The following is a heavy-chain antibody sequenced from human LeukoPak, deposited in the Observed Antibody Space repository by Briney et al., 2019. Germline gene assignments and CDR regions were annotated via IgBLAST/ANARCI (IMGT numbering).Heavy chain of an antibody. CDR1: GYTFTSYG. Sequence: ASVKVSCKASGYTFTSYGISWVRQAPGQGLEWMGWISAYNGNTNYAQKFQGWVTMTRDTSISTAYMELSRLRSDDTAVYYCVRAGYAYGSGSYIMSYWGQGTLVTVSS. D-gene: IGHD3-10*01. V-gene: IGHV1-18*01. J-gene: IGHJ4*02. CDR3: VRAGYAYGSGSYIMSY. CDR2: ISAYNGNT.